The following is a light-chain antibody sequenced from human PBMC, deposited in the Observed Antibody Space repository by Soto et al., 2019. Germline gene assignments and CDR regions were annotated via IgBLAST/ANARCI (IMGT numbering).Light chain of an antibody. Sequence: DIHLTQSPSFLSASVGDRVTITCRPSQAVPNNMAWYQQKPGKPPKLLIYEESTLHSGVPSRFSGRKSGTQFTLTIDSLQPEDFATYSWQQVKTYPRTFGGGTKVEIK. CDR2: EES. CDR3: QQVKTYPRT. V-gene: IGKV1-9*01. J-gene: IGKJ4*01. CDR1: QAVPNN.